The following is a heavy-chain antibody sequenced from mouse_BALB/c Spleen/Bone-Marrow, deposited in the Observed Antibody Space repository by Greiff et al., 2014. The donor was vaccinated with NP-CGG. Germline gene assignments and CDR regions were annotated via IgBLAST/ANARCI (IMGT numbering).Heavy chain of an antibody. J-gene: IGHJ4*01. Sequence: VQLQQPGPELVKPGASVKISCKASGYSFTGYFMNWVMQSHGKSLEWIGRINPYNGDTFYNQKFKGKATLTVDKSSSTAHMELRSLASEDSAVYYCARRGLLRAMDYWGQGTSVTVSS. V-gene: IGHV1-20*02. CDR2: INPYNGDT. CDR3: ARRGLLRAMDY. CDR1: GYSFTGYF. D-gene: IGHD2-3*01.